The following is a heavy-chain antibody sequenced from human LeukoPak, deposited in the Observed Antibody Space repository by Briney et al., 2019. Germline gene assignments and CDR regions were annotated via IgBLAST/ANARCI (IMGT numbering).Heavy chain of an antibody. V-gene: IGHV4-59*08. CDR2: IYYSGST. CDR3: AGNVLLWFGTTHNWFDP. D-gene: IGHD3-10*01. Sequence: SETLSLTCTVSGGSISSYYWSWIRQPPGKGLEWIGYIYYSGSTNYNPSLKSRVTISVDTSKNQFSLKLSSVTAADTAVYYCAGNVLLWFGTTHNWFDPWGQGTLVTVSS. J-gene: IGHJ5*02. CDR1: GGSISSYY.